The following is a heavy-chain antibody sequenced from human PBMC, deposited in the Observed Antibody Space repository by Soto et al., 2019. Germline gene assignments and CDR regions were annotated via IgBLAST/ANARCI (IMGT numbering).Heavy chain of an antibody. CDR1: GGTFSSYA. Sequence: SVKVSCKASGGTFSSYAISWVRQAPGQGLEWMGGIIPIFGTANYAQKFQGRVTITADESTSTAYMELSSLRSEDTAVYYCARESLVSCGPAYRGGGDYYGMDVWGQGTTVTVSS. CDR3: ARESLVSCGPAYRGGGDYYGMDV. J-gene: IGHJ6*02. CDR2: IIPIFGTA. D-gene: IGHD2-15*01. V-gene: IGHV1-69*13.